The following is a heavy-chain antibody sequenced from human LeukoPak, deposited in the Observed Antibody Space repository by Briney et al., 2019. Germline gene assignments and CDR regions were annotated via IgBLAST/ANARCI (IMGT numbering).Heavy chain of an antibody. CDR1: GYTFTTYY. J-gene: IGHJ5*02. CDR3: ARDRYDSSGPHNWFDP. Sequence: GASVKVSCKASGYTFTTYYMHWVRQAPGQGLEWMGIINPSGGSTSYAQKLQGRVTMTTDTSTSTAYMELRSLRSDDTAVYYCARDRYDSSGPHNWFDPWGQGTLVTVSS. D-gene: IGHD3-22*01. CDR2: INPSGGST. V-gene: IGHV1-46*01.